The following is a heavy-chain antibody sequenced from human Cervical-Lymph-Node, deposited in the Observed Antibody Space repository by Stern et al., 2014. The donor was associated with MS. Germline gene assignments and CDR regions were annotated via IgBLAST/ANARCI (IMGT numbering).Heavy chain of an antibody. V-gene: IGHV3-43D*03. CDR2: ITWDGETT. Sequence: VQLVESGGGVVQPGGSQRLSCAASGFTFGAFAMHWVRQAPGKGLEWVSLITWDGETTSYAGSVKGRFTISRDNSKNSLYLQMNSLRAEDSALYYCAKDSGRYDYGIDFWGQGTLVSVSS. D-gene: IGHD5-12*01. J-gene: IGHJ4*02. CDR1: GFTFGAFA. CDR3: AKDSGRYDYGIDF.